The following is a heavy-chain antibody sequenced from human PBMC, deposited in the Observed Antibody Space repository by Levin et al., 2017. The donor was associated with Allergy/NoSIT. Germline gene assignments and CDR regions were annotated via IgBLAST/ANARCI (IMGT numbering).Heavy chain of an antibody. V-gene: IGHV4-4*07. Sequence: KASETLSLTCTVSDGFISSYYWSWIRQPAGKGLEWIGHIHMSGDTKYNPSLKSRVAMSVDTSKNQLSLKLSSVTAADTAVYYCSREEQEYSYGGNAFDIWSQGTLVTVSS. CDR1: DGFISSYY. CDR3: SREEQEYSYGGNAFDI. CDR2: IHMSGDT. D-gene: IGHD5-18*01. J-gene: IGHJ3*02.